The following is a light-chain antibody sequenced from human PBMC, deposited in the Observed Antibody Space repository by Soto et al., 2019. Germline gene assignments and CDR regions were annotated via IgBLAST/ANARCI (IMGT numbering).Light chain of an antibody. J-gene: IGKJ5*01. CDR3: PQLNSLT. Sequence: DIQLTQSPSFLSASVGDRVTITCRASQGISSYLAWYQQKPGKAPKLLIYAASTLQSGVPSRFSGSGSGTEFTLTISSPQPEDFATYYCPQLNSLTFGQGTRLEIK. CDR1: QGISSY. V-gene: IGKV1-9*01. CDR2: AAS.